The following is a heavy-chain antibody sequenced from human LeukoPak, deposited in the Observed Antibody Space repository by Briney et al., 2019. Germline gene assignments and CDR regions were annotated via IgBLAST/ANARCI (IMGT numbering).Heavy chain of an antibody. D-gene: IGHD6-19*01. J-gene: IGHJ4*02. V-gene: IGHV3-7*03. CDR3: ARGRSGWFTRAYYFDY. Sequence: GGSLRLSCAASGFTFSSYWMSWVRQAPGKGLEWVANIKQDGSEKYYVDSVKGRFTISRGNAKNSLYLQMNSLRAEDTAVYYCARGRSGWFTRAYYFDYWGQGTLVTVSS. CDR1: GFTFSSYW. CDR2: IKQDGSEK.